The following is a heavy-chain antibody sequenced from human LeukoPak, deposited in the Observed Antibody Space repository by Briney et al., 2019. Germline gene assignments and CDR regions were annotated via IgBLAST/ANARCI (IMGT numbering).Heavy chain of an antibody. CDR2: IKQDGSEK. D-gene: IGHD5-12*01. CDR1: GFTFSSYT. CDR3: ARGGGSGYDWGTVY. Sequence: GGSLRLSCAASGFTFSSYTINWVRQAPGKGLEWVANIKQDGSEKYYVDSVKGRFTISRDNAKNSLYLQMNSLTAEDTAVYYCARGGGSGYDWGTVYWGQGTLVTVSS. J-gene: IGHJ4*02. V-gene: IGHV3-7*04.